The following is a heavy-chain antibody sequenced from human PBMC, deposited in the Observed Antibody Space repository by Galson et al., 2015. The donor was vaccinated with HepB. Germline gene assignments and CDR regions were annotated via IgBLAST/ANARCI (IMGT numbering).Heavy chain of an antibody. CDR3: ARARGYSYGYGMDV. D-gene: IGHD5-18*01. CDR1: GFTFSSYG. V-gene: IGHV3-33*08. J-gene: IGHJ6*02. CDR2: IWYDGSNK. Sequence: SLRLSCAASGFTFSSYGMHWVRQAPGKGLEWVAVIWYDGSNKYYADSVKGRFTISRDNSKNTLYLQMNSLRAEDTAVDYCARARGYSYGYGMDVWGQGTTVTVSS.